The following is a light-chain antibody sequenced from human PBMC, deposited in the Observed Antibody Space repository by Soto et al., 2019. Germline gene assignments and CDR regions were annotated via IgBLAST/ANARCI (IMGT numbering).Light chain of an antibody. V-gene: IGLV2-8*01. CDR1: SSDVGGYNY. CDR3: SSYARNTVL. Sequence: QSALTQPPSASGSPGQSVTISCTGTSSDVGGYNYVSWYQQHPGKAPKLMISEVNKRPSGVPDRFSGSKSGNTASLTVSGLQAGDEADYFCSSYARNTVLFGGGTKLAV. CDR2: EVN. J-gene: IGLJ2*01.